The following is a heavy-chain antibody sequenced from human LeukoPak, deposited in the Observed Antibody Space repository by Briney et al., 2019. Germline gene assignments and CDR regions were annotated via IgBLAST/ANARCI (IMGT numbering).Heavy chain of an antibody. D-gene: IGHD3-10*01. CDR2: IIPIFGIA. J-gene: IGHJ5*02. V-gene: IGHV1-69*04. CDR1: GGTFSSYA. Sequence: SVKVSCKASGGTFSSYAISWVRQAPGQGLEWMGRIIPIFGIANYAQKFQGRVTITADKSTSTAYMELSSLRSEDTAVYYCARNYGSGTGWFDPWGQGTLVTLSS. CDR3: ARNYGSGTGWFDP.